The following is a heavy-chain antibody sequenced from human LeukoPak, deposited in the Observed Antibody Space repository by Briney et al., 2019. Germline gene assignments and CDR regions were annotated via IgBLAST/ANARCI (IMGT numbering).Heavy chain of an antibody. J-gene: IGHJ4*02. Sequence: GGSLRLSCAASGFTFSSYATTWVRQAPGKGLEWVSAISGSGSNTYYADSVKGRFTISRDNSKNTLYLLINSLRADDTAVYYCARGNGDYAIHPDYWGQGTLVTVSS. CDR1: GFTFSSYA. V-gene: IGHV3-23*01. CDR2: ISGSGSNT. D-gene: IGHD4-17*01. CDR3: ARGNGDYAIHPDY.